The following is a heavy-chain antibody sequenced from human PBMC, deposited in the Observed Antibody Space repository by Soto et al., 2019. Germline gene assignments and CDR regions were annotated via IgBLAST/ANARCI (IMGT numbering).Heavy chain of an antibody. CDR1: GFTFSSYG. CDR2: IWYDGSNK. J-gene: IGHJ4*02. D-gene: IGHD3-22*01. CDR3: AKDEYYYSRSGYYIFDS. Sequence: PGGSLRLSCAASGFTFSSYGMHWVRQAPGKGLEWVAVIWYDGSNKNYGDSVKGRFTISRDNSKKTLYLQMNSLRPEDTALYYCAKDEYYYSRSGYYIFDSWGQGTLVTVSS. V-gene: IGHV3-30*02.